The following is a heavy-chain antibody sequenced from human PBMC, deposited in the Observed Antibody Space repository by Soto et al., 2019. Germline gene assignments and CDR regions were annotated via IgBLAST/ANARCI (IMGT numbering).Heavy chain of an antibody. CDR1: GGSFSGYY. D-gene: IGHD2-2*01. Sequence: QVQLQQWGAGLLKPSETLSLTCAVYGGSFSGYYWSWIRQPPGKGLEWIGEINHSGSTNYNPSLKSRVTISVDTSKNQFSLKLSSVTAADTAVYYCARGPFCRGTSCYRPEKEYYFDYWGQGTLVTVSS. V-gene: IGHV4-34*01. CDR2: INHSGST. J-gene: IGHJ4*02. CDR3: ARGPFCRGTSCYRPEKEYYFDY.